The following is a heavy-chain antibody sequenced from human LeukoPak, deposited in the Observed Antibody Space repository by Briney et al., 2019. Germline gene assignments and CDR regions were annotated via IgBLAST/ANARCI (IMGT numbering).Heavy chain of an antibody. V-gene: IGHV4-34*01. CDR3: ARGRRIRFLGPYYFDY. CDR2: INHSGST. D-gene: IGHD3-3*01. Sequence: SETLSLTCAVYGGSFSGYYWSWIRQPPGKGLEWIGEINHSGSTNYNPSLKSRVTISVDTSKNQFSLKLSSVTAADTAVYYCARGRRIRFLGPYYFDYWGQGILVTVSS. CDR1: GGSFSGYY. J-gene: IGHJ4*02.